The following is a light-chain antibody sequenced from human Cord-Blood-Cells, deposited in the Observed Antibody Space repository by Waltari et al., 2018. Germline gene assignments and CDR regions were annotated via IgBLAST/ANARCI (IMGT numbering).Light chain of an antibody. Sequence: ELVLTQSPGTLSLSPGERATLSCRASQSVSSRYLAWYQQKPGQAPRLRIYGASSRATGIPDRFSGSGSGTDFTLTISRLEPEDFAVYYCQQYGSSPPYTFGQGTKLEIK. CDR1: QSVSSRY. J-gene: IGKJ2*01. CDR3: QQYGSSPPYT. V-gene: IGKV3-20*01. CDR2: GAS.